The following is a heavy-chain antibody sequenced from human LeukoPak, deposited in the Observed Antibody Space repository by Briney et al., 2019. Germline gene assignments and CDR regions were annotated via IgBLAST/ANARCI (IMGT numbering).Heavy chain of an antibody. D-gene: IGHD1-14*01. J-gene: IGHJ4*02. CDR1: GASIDSHSW. CDR3: AYNRNFALDN. CDR2: IYHTGSA. V-gene: IGHV4-4*02. Sequence: SGTLSLTCAVSGASIDSHSWWSWVRQPPGKGLEWIGEIYHTGSANYKPSLQNRVTISVDTSKNHFSLKLTSVTAADTAVYYCAYNRNFALDNWGQGTLVTVSS.